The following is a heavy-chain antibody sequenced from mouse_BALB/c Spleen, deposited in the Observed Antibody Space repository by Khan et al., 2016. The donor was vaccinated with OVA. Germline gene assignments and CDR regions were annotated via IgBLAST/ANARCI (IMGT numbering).Heavy chain of an antibody. V-gene: IGHV5-6*01. Sequence: EVELVESGGDLVKPGGSLKLSCAASGFTFSTYGMSWVRQTPDKRLEWVATVSTGGGYTYYPDSVQGRFTISRDNAKNTLSLQMSSLKSEDTAMFYCARRAYYYDSEGFAYWGQGTLVTVSA. CDR1: GFTFSTYG. CDR2: VSTGGGYT. CDR3: ARRAYYYDSEGFAY. D-gene: IGHD1-1*01. J-gene: IGHJ3*01.